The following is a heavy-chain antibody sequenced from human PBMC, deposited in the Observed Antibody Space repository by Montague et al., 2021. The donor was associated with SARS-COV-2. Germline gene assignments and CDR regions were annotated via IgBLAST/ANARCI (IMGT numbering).Heavy chain of an antibody. CDR3: ARLGYCSGGSCIDP. D-gene: IGHD2-15*01. Sequence: SLRLSCAASGFTFSSYEMNWVRQAPGKGLEWASYISSSGSTIYYADSVKGRFTISRDNAKNSLYLQMNSLRAEDTAVYYCARLGYCSGGSCIDPWGQGTLVTVSS. CDR2: ISSSGSTI. J-gene: IGHJ5*02. CDR1: GFTFSSYE. V-gene: IGHV3-48*03.